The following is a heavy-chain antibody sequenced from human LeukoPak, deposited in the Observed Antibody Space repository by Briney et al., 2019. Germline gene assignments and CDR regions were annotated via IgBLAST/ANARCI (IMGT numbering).Heavy chain of an antibody. CDR2: INPNSGGT. V-gene: IGHV1-2*04. Sequence: ASVKVSCKASGYTFTCYYMHWVRQAPGQGLEWMGWINPNSGGTNYAQKFQGWVTMTRDTSISTAYMELSRLRSDDTAVYYCARDAGRYSSSWFTYWGQGTLVTVSS. D-gene: IGHD6-13*01. CDR1: GYTFTCYY. CDR3: ARDAGRYSSSWFTY. J-gene: IGHJ4*02.